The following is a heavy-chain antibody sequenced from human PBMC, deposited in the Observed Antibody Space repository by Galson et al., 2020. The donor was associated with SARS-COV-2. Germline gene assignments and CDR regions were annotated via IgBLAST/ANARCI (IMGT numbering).Heavy chain of an antibody. CDR3: ARTPSRCVWGRYPGLWFDP. J-gene: IGHJ5*02. CDR1: GGSISSYY. Sequence: ETSEPLSLTCTVTGGSISSYYWSWIRQPPGQGLEWIGYIYYSGSTIYNPSLKSRLTISVDTSKTQFSLKLSSVTAADTAVYYCARTPSRCVWGRYPGLWFDPWGQGTLVIVSS. V-gene: IGHV4-59*08. D-gene: IGHD3-16*02. CDR2: IYYSGST.